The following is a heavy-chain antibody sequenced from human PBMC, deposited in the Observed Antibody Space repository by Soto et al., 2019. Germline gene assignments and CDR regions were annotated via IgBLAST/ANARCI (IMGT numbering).Heavy chain of an antibody. Sequence: EVQLVESGGGLVKPGGSLRLSCAASGFTFSSYSMNWVRQAPGNGLEWVSSISSASTSIYYADSVKGRFTISRDNAKNSLYLQMNSLGAEDTAVYYCARARGSATGYDDYWGQGTLVTVSS. D-gene: IGHD2-15*01. J-gene: IGHJ4*02. CDR2: ISSASTSI. V-gene: IGHV3-21*01. CDR1: GFTFSSYS. CDR3: ARARGSATGYDDY.